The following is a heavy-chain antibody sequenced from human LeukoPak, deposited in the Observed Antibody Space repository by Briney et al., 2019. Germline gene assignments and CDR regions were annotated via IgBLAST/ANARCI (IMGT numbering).Heavy chain of an antibody. J-gene: IGHJ4*02. V-gene: IGHV4-31*03. Sequence: SETLSLTCTVSGGSISSGGSCWSWIRQHPGKGLEWIGYIYYSGSTYYNPSLQSRVTISVDTSKNQFSLKLNSVTAADTAVYYCARGSPLSGYFDYWGQGTLVTVSS. D-gene: IGHD1-26*01. CDR1: GGSISSGGSC. CDR3: ARGSPLSGYFDY. CDR2: IYYSGST.